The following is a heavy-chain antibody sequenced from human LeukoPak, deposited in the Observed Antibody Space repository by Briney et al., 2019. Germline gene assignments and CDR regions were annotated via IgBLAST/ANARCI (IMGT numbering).Heavy chain of an antibody. Sequence: PGGSLRLSCAASGFTLSSNYMSWVRQAPGKGLEWVSVIYSGGSTYYSDSAKGRFTISRDNSKNTLYLQMNSLRAEDTAVYYCARDGPDNYGSMDVWGQGTTVTVSS. J-gene: IGHJ6*02. D-gene: IGHD4-17*01. CDR1: GFTLSSNY. CDR2: IYSGGST. CDR3: ARDGPDNYGSMDV. V-gene: IGHV3-53*01.